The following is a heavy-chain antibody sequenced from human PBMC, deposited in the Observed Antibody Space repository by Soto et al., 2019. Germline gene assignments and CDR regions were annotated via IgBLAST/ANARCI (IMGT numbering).Heavy chain of an antibody. CDR2: VFTTGTT. CDR3: ARDFNSIFDDFADMRWNFDP. D-gene: IGHD3-3*02. CDR1: GGSINNYY. V-gene: IGHV4-4*07. J-gene: IGHJ5*02. Sequence: ETLSLTCSVTGGSINNYYWSWVRQSAGKGLEWIGRVFTTGTTDYNPSLKGRVTISVDTSKDQFSLSLRSVTAADTAIYYCARDFNSIFDDFADMRWNFDPWGQGTLVTVSS.